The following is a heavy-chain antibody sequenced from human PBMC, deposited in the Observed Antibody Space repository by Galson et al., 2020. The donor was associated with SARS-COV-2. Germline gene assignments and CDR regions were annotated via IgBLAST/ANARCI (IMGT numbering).Heavy chain of an antibody. CDR2: IKGDGSET. Sequence: RQAPGKGLEWVANIKGDGSETNYADFVKGRFSISRDNAANSLYLQMNSLRVEDSAVYYCSREGWQGGYWGQGTRVTVSS. J-gene: IGHJ4*02. V-gene: IGHV3-7*01. CDR3: SREGWQGGY. D-gene: IGHD6-19*01.